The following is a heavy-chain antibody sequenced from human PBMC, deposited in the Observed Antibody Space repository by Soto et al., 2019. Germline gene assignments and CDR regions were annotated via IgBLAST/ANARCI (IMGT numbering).Heavy chain of an antibody. CDR1: GGSFSGYY. D-gene: IGHD3-10*01. CDR2: IYHSGST. V-gene: IGHV4-34*01. CDR3: ARGKWFGELEWFEP. J-gene: IGHJ5*02. Sequence: SETLSLTWGVYGGSFSGYYWSWIRQPPGKGLEWIGEIYHSGSTNYNPSLKSRVTISVDKSKNQFSLKLSSVTAADTAVYYCARGKWFGELEWFEPWGQGTLVTVSS.